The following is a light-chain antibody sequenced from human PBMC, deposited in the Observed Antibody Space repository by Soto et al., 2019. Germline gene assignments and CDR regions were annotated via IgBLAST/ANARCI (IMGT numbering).Light chain of an antibody. CDR1: QGIGNS. CDR2: YAS. CDR3: QNYNTVTAT. V-gene: IGKV1-27*01. Sequence: DIQMTQSPPSLSASVGDRVTITCRASQGIGNSLAWYQQKPGKVPKLLIYYASTLQSGVPSRFSGSGSGTEFTLTIRSLQPEYVAAYYSQNYNTVTATIGQGTLLESK. J-gene: IGKJ5*01.